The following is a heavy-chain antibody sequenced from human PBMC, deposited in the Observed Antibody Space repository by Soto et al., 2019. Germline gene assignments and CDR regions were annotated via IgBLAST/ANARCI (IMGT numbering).Heavy chain of an antibody. V-gene: IGHV3-30*03. CDR2: ISYDGSNK. CDR3: VGGQYYFDY. D-gene: IGHD3-10*01. Sequence: QVQLVESGGGVVQPGRSLRLSCAASGFPFSSYGMHWVREAPGKGLEGVAVISYDGSNKYYADSVKGRFTISRDNSASTLDLQMNSLRPEDTALYYCVGGQYYFDYRGQGTLVTVSP. J-gene: IGHJ4*02. CDR1: GFPFSSYG.